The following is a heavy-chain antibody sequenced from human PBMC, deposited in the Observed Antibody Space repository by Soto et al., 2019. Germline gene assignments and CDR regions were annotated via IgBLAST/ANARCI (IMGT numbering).Heavy chain of an antibody. Sequence: QVQLQQWGAGLLKPSETLSLTCAVYGGSFSGYYWSWIRQPPGKGLEWIGEINHSGSTSYNPSLKSRVTISVDTSKNQFSLKLSSVTAADTAVYYCARGLSGSYFYWGQGTLVTVSS. CDR2: INHSGST. CDR1: GGSFSGYY. D-gene: IGHD1-26*01. V-gene: IGHV4-34*01. CDR3: ARGLSGSYFY. J-gene: IGHJ4*02.